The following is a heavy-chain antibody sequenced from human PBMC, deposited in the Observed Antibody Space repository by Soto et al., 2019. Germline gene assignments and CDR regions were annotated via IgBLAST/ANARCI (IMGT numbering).Heavy chain of an antibody. D-gene: IGHD3-16*01. CDR3: ARRNGGWLQYWSFDL. CDR2: IYFSGVT. V-gene: IGHV4-59*08. J-gene: IGHJ2*01. Sequence: QVQLQESGPGLVKPSETLSLTCTISGGSFSSDYWTWIRQPPGKGLEWIGYIYFSGVTNYNPSLIGRATLSVDTSLNQFSLKLSSVTAADTAVYYCARRNGGWLQYWSFDLWGRGTLVTVSS. CDR1: GGSFSSDY.